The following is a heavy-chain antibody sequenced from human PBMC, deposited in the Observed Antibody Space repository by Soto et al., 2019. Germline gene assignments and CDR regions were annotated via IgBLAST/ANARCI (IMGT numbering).Heavy chain of an antibody. CDR2: IWSDGSNA. Sequence: QEQLVESGGGVVQPGRSLRLSCAASGFTFSNYGMHWVRQAPGKGLEWVAVIWSDGSNADYADSVKGRFTISREDSHETLYLQMNSVGVEDTAVYHCASGTIYHIRDGYTWFGPWGKGTLVTVSS. J-gene: IGHJ5*02. CDR3: ASGTIYHIRDGYTWFGP. D-gene: IGHD2-2*01. V-gene: IGHV3-33*01. CDR1: GFTFSNYG.